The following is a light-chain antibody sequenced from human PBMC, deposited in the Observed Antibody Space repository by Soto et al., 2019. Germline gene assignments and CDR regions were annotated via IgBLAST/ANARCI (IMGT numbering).Light chain of an antibody. Sequence: IVWTHSPGTLSLSPLQRATLSCMASQSVSSGRLAWYQQKPGQAPRLLMFRTSSRATGFPARFSGSGSGTEFTLTISSLQPDDFVTYYCQHYNSYSEAFGQGTKVDIK. CDR2: RTS. CDR3: QHYNSYSEA. V-gene: IGKV3-20*01. J-gene: IGKJ1*01. CDR1: QSVSSGR.